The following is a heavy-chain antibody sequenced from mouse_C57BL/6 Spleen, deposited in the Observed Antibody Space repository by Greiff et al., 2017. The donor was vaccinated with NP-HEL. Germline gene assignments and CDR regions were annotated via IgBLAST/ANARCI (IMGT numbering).Heavy chain of an antibody. CDR1: GYTFTSYT. D-gene: IGHD2-1*01. CDR3: AREDGNLYYFDY. J-gene: IGHJ2*01. Sequence: VQGVESGAELARPGASVKMSCKASGYTFTSYTMHWVKQRPGQGLEWIGYINPSSGYTKYNQKFKDKATLTADKSSSTAYMQLSSLTSEDSAVYYCAREDGNLYYFDYWGQGTTLTVSS. CDR2: INPSSGYT. V-gene: IGHV1-4*01.